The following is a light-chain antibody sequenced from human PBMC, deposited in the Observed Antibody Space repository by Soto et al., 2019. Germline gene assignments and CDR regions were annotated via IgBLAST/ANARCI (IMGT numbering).Light chain of an antibody. CDR1: FSNIGDNA. J-gene: IGLJ1*01. Sequence: QSVLTQPPSLSATPGQRVNISYSGSFSNIGDNAVNWYQQLPGAAPKLLIYLNDQRPSGVPDRFSGSKSGTSAFLAISGLQSEDEADYYCAAWDDSLNALFGTGTKLTVL. CDR3: AAWDDSLNAL. CDR2: LND. V-gene: IGLV1-44*01.